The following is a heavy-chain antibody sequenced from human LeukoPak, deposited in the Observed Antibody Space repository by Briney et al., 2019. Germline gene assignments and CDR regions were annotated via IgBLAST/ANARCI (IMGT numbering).Heavy chain of an antibody. V-gene: IGHV1-3*03. D-gene: IGHD5-12*01. CDR1: GYTFTSYA. J-gene: IGHJ5*02. Sequence: ASVKVSCKASGYTFTSYAMHWVRQAPGQRLEWMGWINAGNGNTKYSQEFQGRVTITRDTSASAAYMELSSLRSEDMAVYYCARDHVKWLRFGSPYNWFDPWGQGTLVTVSS. CDR3: ARDHVKWLRFGSPYNWFDP. CDR2: INAGNGNT.